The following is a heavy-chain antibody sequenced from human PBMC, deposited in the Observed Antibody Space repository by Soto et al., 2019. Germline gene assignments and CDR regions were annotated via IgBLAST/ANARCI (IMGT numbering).Heavy chain of an antibody. V-gene: IGHV1-46*01. CDR3: ARGLYYYDGSGDWGDFDI. D-gene: IGHD3-22*01. CDR1: GYTFTSYY. CDR2: ITPSGGRT. Sequence: QVQLVQFGAEVTKPGASVKDSCKASGYTFTSYYMHWVRQAHGQGLEWMGIITPSGGRTSYAQKVQGRGTMTRDTSKSTVYMEVSRLRSEDTAVYYCARGLYYYDGSGDWGDFDIWGQGTMVTASS. J-gene: IGHJ3*02.